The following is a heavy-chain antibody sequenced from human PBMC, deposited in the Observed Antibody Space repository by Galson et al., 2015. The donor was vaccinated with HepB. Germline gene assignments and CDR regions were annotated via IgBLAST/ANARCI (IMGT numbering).Heavy chain of an antibody. D-gene: IGHD1-1*01. V-gene: IGHV5-10-1*01. CDR2: IDPSXXYT. CDR1: XYSFSAFW. J-gene: IGHJ4*02. CDR3: ASRHSYFRSGTWYNVSDF. Sequence: SGAEVKKPXESLRISCKASXYSFSAFWISWVXXVPGKGLEWMGRIDPSXXYTDYSXXFQGXVAISADKSTTPAYLQWSSLKSSDTAAYYCASRHSYFRSGTWYNVSDFWGQGTLVTVSS.